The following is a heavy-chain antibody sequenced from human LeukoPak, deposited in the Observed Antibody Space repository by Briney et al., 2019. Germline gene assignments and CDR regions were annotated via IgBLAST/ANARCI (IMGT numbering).Heavy chain of an antibody. V-gene: IGHV1-2*02. J-gene: IGHJ4*02. CDR1: GYTFTGYY. CDR3: ARGVRIFGVVTWDY. CDR2: INPNSGGT. D-gene: IGHD3-3*01. Sequence: GASVKVSCKASGYTFTGYYMHWVRQAPGQGLEWMGWINPNSGGTNYAQKFQGRVTMTRDTSISTAYMALSRLRSDDTAVYYCARGVRIFGVVTWDYWGQGTLVTVSS.